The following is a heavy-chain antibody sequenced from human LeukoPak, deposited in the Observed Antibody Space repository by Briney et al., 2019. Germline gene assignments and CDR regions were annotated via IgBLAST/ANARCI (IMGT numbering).Heavy chain of an antibody. J-gene: IGHJ6*02. V-gene: IGHV1-69*13. D-gene: IGHD6-13*01. CDR1: GGTFSSYA. CDR3: ARYAAAGTDYYYGMDV. Sequence: ASVKVSCTASGGTFSSYAISWVRQAPGQGLEWMGGIIPIFGTANYAQKFQGRVTITADESTSTAYMELSSLRSEDTAVYYCARYAAAGTDYYYGMDVWGQGTTVTVSS. CDR2: IIPIFGTA.